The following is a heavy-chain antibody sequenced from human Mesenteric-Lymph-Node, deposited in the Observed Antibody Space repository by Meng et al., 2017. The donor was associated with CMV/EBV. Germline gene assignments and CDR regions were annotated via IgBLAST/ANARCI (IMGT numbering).Heavy chain of an antibody. CDR2: IIPILGIA. V-gene: IGHV1-69*10. D-gene: IGHD2-15*01. Sequence: SVKVSCKASGYTFTSYAISWVRQAPGQGLEWMGGIIPILGIANYAQKFQGRVTITADKSTSTAYMELSSLRSEDTAVYYCARVRVVSYYFDYWGQGTLVTVSS. CDR1: GYTFTSYA. J-gene: IGHJ4*02. CDR3: ARVRVVSYYFDY.